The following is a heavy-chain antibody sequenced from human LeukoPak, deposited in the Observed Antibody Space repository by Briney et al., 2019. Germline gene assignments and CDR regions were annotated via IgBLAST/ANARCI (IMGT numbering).Heavy chain of an antibody. CDR1: GFIFNTYS. CDR3: ARVGSYESSGYPYYYYYHMDV. CDR2: ISSSNDYI. Sequence: GGSLRLSCAASGFIFNTYSMNWVRQAPGKGLEWVSSISSSNDYIYYADSVKGRFTISRDNAKNSLYLQMNSLRAEDTAVYYCARVGSYESSGYPYYYYYHMDVWGKGTTVTVSS. V-gene: IGHV3-21*01. J-gene: IGHJ6*03. D-gene: IGHD3-22*01.